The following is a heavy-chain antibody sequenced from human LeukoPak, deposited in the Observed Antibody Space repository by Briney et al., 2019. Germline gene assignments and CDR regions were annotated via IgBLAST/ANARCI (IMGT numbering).Heavy chain of an antibody. V-gene: IGHV3-48*01. CDR3: ARAPRGYDFWSGPYFDY. D-gene: IGHD3-3*01. CDR2: ISSSSSTI. Sequence: GGSLRLSCAASGFTFSSYSMNWVRQAPGKGLEWVSYISSSSSTIYYADSVKGRFTISRDNAKNSLYLQMNSLRAEDTAVYYCARAPRGYDFWSGPYFDYWGQGTLVTVSS. CDR1: GFTFSSYS. J-gene: IGHJ4*02.